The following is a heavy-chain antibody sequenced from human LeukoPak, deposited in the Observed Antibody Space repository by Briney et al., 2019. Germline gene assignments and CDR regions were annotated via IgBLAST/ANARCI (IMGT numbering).Heavy chain of an antibody. J-gene: IGHJ3*02. Sequence: GGSLRLSCAASGFTFSSYSMNWVRQAPGKGLEWVSYISSSSSTIYYADSVKGRFTISRDNAKNSLYLQMNSLRAEDTAVYYCARDLRADLYYYDSSGAHDAFDIWGQGTMVTVSS. D-gene: IGHD3-22*01. V-gene: IGHV3-48*04. CDR2: ISSSSSTI. CDR3: ARDLRADLYYYDSSGAHDAFDI. CDR1: GFTFSSYS.